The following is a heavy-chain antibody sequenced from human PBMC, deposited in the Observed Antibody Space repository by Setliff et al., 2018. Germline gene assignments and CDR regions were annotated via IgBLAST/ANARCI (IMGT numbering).Heavy chain of an antibody. V-gene: IGHV1-46*01. J-gene: IGHJ3*02. CDR1: GYTFTSYY. CDR2: INPSGGST. D-gene: IGHD1-26*01. Sequence: GASVKVSCKASGYTFTSYYMHWVRQAPGQGLEWMGIINPSGGSTNYAQKFQGRVTMTRDTSTSTVYMELNSLRSEDTALYYCARRMWELRSDAFDIWGQGTMVTVSS. CDR3: ARRMWELRSDAFDI.